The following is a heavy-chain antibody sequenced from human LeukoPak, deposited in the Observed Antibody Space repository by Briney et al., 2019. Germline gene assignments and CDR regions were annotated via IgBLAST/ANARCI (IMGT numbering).Heavy chain of an antibody. Sequence: GGSLRLSCAASGFIFSDNAMHWVRQAPGKGLEWVARISYDGSNTYYADSVQGRFAISRDNSKNTLYLQMNGLRAEDTAVYFCARNRGPYASGRSYLDYWGQGTLVTVSS. CDR2: ISYDGSNT. CDR3: ARNRGPYASGRSYLDY. D-gene: IGHD3-10*01. J-gene: IGHJ4*02. V-gene: IGHV3-30*09. CDR1: GFIFSDNA.